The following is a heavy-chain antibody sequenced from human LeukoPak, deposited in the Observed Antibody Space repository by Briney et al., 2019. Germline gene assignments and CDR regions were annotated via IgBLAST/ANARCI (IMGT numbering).Heavy chain of an antibody. Sequence: ASVKVSCKASGYTFTGYYMHWVRQAPGQGLEWMGWINPNSGGTNYAQKFQGRVTMTRDTSISTAYMELSRLRSDDTAVYYCARDGEKYSSSCDYWGQGTLVTVSS. CDR2: INPNSGGT. J-gene: IGHJ4*02. V-gene: IGHV1-2*02. CDR1: GYTFTGYY. D-gene: IGHD6-6*01. CDR3: ARDGEKYSSSCDY.